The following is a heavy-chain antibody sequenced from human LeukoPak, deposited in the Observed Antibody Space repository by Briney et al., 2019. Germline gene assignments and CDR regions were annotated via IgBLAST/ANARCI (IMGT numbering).Heavy chain of an antibody. CDR3: ARIFAAGIDY. D-gene: IGHD6-13*01. CDR1: GFTFSSYS. CDR2: ISSGSSYI. V-gene: IGHV3-21*01. Sequence: TGGSLRLSCAASGFTFSSYSMNWVRQAPGKGLEWVSSISSGSSYIYYADSVKGRFAISRDNAKNTLYLQMNSLRAEDTAVYYCARIFAAGIDYWGQGTLVTVSS. J-gene: IGHJ4*02.